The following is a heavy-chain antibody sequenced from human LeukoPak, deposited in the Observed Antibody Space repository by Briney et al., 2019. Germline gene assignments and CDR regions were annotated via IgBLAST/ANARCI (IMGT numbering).Heavy chain of an antibody. CDR3: ARVTFNYFGSGDAFDI. Sequence: GGSLRLSCTASGFTVSSNYMSWVRQAPGKGLEWVSIIYSDGSTYYADSVKGRFTISRDNSKNTLYLQMNSLRAEDTAVYYCARVTFNYFGSGDAFDIWGQGTMGTVSS. D-gene: IGHD3-10*01. CDR2: IYSDGST. J-gene: IGHJ3*02. V-gene: IGHV3-66*01. CDR1: GFTVSSNY.